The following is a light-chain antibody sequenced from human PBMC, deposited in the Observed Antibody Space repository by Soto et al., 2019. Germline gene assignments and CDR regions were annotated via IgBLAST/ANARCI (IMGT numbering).Light chain of an antibody. V-gene: IGKV2-30*01. Sequence: DVVMTQSPLSLPVTLGQPASISCRSSQRLLYSDGKTYLNWFQQRPGQSPRRLIYKVSNRDSGVPDRFSGSGSGPDFTLQISRVEAEDVGVSYFMQGTHWPPTFGQGTKVDIK. CDR2: KVS. CDR3: MQGTHWPPT. J-gene: IGKJ1*01. CDR1: QRLLYSDGKTY.